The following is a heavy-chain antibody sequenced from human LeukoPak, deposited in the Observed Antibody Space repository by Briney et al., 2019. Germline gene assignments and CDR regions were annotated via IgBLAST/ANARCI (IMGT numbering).Heavy chain of an antibody. D-gene: IGHD2-21*02. Sequence: SGGSLRLSCAASGFTFSSYAMSWVRQAPGKGLEWVPAISGSGSSTYYADSVKGRFTISRDNSKSTLYVEMNSLRGEDTAVYYCAKGRDFYIDYWGQGALVTVSS. V-gene: IGHV3-23*01. CDR1: GFTFSSYA. CDR2: ISGSGSST. CDR3: AKGRDFYIDY. J-gene: IGHJ4*02.